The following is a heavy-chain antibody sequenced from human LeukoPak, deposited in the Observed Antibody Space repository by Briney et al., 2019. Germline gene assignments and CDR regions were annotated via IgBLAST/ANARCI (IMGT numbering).Heavy chain of an antibody. V-gene: IGHV3-7*01. Sequence: PGGSLRLSYAASGFTFSGYWMSWVRQAPGKGLEWVANINLDGSVRHYVDSARGRFTISRDNAKNSLYLQMNSLRAEDTALYYCATSDDSSGSDWGQGTLVTVSS. J-gene: IGHJ4*02. CDR1: GFTFSGYW. CDR2: INLDGSVR. D-gene: IGHD3-22*01. CDR3: ATSDDSSGSD.